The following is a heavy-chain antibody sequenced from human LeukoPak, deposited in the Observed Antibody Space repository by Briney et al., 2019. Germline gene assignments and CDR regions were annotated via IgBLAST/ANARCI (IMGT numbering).Heavy chain of an antibody. CDR1: GFSFSSNT. V-gene: IGHV3-23*01. J-gene: IGHJ4*02. Sequence: GGSLRLSCAGSGFSFSSNTMSWVRQAPGRGLEWVSAIRNNGSRTDYADSVKGRFTISRDNSKSTLYLHMDSLRAEDTAVYYCARDEDTSALSEYWGQGTLVTVSS. D-gene: IGHD2/OR15-2a*01. CDR2: IRNNGSRT. CDR3: ARDEDTSALSEY.